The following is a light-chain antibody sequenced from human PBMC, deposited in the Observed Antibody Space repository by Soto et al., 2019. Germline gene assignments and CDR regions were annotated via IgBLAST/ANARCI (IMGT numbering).Light chain of an antibody. CDR2: EVS. Sequence: QSALTQPPSASGSPGQSVTISCTGTSSDVGGYNYVSWYQQHPGKAPKLMTYEVSKRPSGVPDRFSGSKSGNTASLTVSGLQAEDEADYYCTSYAGSNLYVFGTGTKVTVL. J-gene: IGLJ1*01. V-gene: IGLV2-8*01. CDR1: SSDVGGYNY. CDR3: TSYAGSNLYV.